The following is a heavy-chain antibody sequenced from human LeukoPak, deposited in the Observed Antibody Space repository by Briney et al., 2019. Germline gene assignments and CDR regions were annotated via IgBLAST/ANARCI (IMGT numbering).Heavy chain of an antibody. Sequence: GGSLRLSCAASGFTVSSNYMSWVRQAPGKGLEWVSVIYSGGSTDYADSVKGRFTISRDNSKNTLYLQMNSLRAEDTAVYYCAKDGQPLHYYDSSGYLGYFDYWGQGTLVTVSS. J-gene: IGHJ4*02. CDR1: GFTVSSNY. D-gene: IGHD3-22*01. V-gene: IGHV3-66*02. CDR2: IYSGGST. CDR3: AKDGQPLHYYDSSGYLGYFDY.